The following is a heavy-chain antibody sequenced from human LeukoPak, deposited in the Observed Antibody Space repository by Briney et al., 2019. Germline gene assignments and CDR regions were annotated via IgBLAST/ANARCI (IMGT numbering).Heavy chain of an antibody. CDR1: GYTFTYYV. V-gene: IGHV1-18*01. CDR3: ARGEKPYDY. Sequence: ASVKVSCKTSGYTFTYYVISWVRQAPGQGLEWMGWINAYNGNTNDAQKFQGRVTMTTDTSTSTAYMELRSLRSDDTAVYYCARGEKPYDYWGQGTLVSISS. CDR2: INAYNGNT. J-gene: IGHJ4*02. D-gene: IGHD1-26*01.